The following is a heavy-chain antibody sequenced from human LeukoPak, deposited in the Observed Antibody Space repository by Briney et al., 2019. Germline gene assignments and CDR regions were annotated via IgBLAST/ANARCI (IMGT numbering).Heavy chain of an antibody. CDR2: IYYSGST. Sequence: SETLSLTCTVSGGSISSYYWSWIRQPPGKGLEWIGYIYYSGSTNYNPSLKSRVTVSVDTSENQFSLKLSSVTAADTAVYYCATGGYSYGRYYYYYGMDVWGKGTTVTVSS. V-gene: IGHV4-59*01. D-gene: IGHD5-18*01. CDR1: GGSISSYY. CDR3: ATGGYSYGRYYYYYGMDV. J-gene: IGHJ6*04.